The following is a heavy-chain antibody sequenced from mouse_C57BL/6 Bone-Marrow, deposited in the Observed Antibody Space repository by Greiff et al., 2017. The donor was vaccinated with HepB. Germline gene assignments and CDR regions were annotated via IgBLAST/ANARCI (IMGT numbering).Heavy chain of an antibody. Sequence: VQLQQPGAELVKPGASVKMSCKASGYTFNSYWITWVKQRPGQGLEWIGDIYPGSGSTNYNEKFKSKATLTVDTSSSTAYMQLSSLTSEDSAVYYCARDPFGTTVVDGWFAYWGQGTLVTVSA. J-gene: IGHJ3*01. CDR1: GYTFNSYW. D-gene: IGHD1-1*01. CDR2: IYPGSGST. CDR3: ARDPFGTTVVDGWFAY. V-gene: IGHV1-55*01.